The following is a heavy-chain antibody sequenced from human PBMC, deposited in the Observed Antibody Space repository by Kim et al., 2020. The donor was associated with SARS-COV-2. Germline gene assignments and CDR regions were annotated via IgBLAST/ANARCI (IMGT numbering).Heavy chain of an antibody. V-gene: IGHV3-33*01. CDR1: GFTFSSYG. Sequence: GGSLRLSCAASGFTFSSYGMHWVRQAPGKGLEWVAVIWYDGSNKYYADSVKGRFTISRDNSKNTLYLQMNSLRAEDTAVYYCARTPTNRQSFDYWGQGTLVTVSS. CDR3: ARTPTNRQSFDY. J-gene: IGHJ4*02. CDR2: IWYDGSNK.